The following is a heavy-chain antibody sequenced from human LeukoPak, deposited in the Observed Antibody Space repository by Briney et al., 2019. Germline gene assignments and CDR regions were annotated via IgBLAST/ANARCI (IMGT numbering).Heavy chain of an antibody. CDR1: RASISSYY. J-gene: IGHJ3*02. D-gene: IGHD1-14*01. V-gene: IGHV4-59*08. CDR3: ARHEPGWRGAFDI. Sequence: PSETLSLTCSVSRASISSYYWSWIRQPPGKGLEWIAYIHYTGNTDSNPSLKSRVTISIGTSRRHFSLQLTSVTAADTAVYYCARHEPGWRGAFDIWGQGTMVTVSS. CDR2: IHYTGNT.